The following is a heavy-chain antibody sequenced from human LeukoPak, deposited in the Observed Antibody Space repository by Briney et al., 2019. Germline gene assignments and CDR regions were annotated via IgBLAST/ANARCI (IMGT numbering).Heavy chain of an antibody. Sequence: SETLSLTCAVYGGSFSGYYWSWIRQPPGKGLEWIGEINHSGSTNYNPSFKSRVTISVDTPKNHCSLKLRSVTTADTAVYYGARRRIRGSEGQVIDYWGQGTLVTVSS. CDR3: ARRRIRGSEGQVIDY. J-gene: IGHJ4*02. CDR2: INHSGST. V-gene: IGHV4-34*01. CDR1: GGSFSGYY. D-gene: IGHD2/OR15-2a*01.